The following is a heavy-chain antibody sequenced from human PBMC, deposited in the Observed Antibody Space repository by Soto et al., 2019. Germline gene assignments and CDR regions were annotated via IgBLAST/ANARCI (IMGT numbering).Heavy chain of an antibody. CDR1: GGSISSYY. Sequence: SETLSLTCTVSGGSISSYYWSWIRQPPGKGLEWIGYIYYSGSTNYNPSLKSRVTISVDTSKNQFSLKLSSVTAADTAVYYCARIALKGGYDSLSPTDAFEIWGQGTMFT. D-gene: IGHD5-12*01. V-gene: IGHV4-59*01. CDR3: ARIALKGGYDSLSPTDAFEI. CDR2: IYYSGST. J-gene: IGHJ3*02.